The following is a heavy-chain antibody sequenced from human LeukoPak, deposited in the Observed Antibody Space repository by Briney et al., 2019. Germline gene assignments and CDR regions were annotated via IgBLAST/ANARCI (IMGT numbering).Heavy chain of an antibody. CDR1: GGSISSGGYY. J-gene: IGHJ4*02. CDR2: IYYSGST. V-gene: IGHV4-31*03. CDR3: ARASGSYRFDY. Sequence: PSETLSLTCTVSGGSISSGGYYWSRIRQHPGKGLEWIGYIYYSGSTYYNPSLKSRVTISVDTSKNQFSLKLSSVTAADAAVYYCARASGSYRFDYWGQGTLVTVSS. D-gene: IGHD1-26*01.